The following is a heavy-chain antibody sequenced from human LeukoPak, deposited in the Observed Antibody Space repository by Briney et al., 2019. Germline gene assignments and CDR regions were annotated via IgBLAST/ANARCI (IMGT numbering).Heavy chain of an antibody. D-gene: IGHD5-18*01. CDR1: GLTFSSYA. Sequence: GGSLRLSCAASGLTFSSYAMSWVRQAPGKGLEWVSAISGGGGRTYYADSVKGRFTISGDNSKNTLYLQMNSLRAEDTAVYYCAKLTWIQLRGYWGQGTLVTVSS. CDR3: AKLTWIQLRGY. J-gene: IGHJ4*02. V-gene: IGHV3-23*01. CDR2: ISGGGGRT.